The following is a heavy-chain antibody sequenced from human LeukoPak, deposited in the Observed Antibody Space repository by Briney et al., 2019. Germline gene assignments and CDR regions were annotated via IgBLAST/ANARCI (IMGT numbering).Heavy chain of an antibody. CDR2: IVGGDGGT. CDR1: GFSVSDNG. J-gene: IGHJ6*03. CDR3: ARGALYYMDV. Sequence: GGTLRLSCAASGFSVSDNGMSWVRQAPGKGLEWVSGIVGGDGGTYYADSVKGRFIISRDNSKNTLYVQMNSLRAEDTAVYYCARGALYYMDVWGKGTTVTNSS. V-gene: IGHV3-23*01.